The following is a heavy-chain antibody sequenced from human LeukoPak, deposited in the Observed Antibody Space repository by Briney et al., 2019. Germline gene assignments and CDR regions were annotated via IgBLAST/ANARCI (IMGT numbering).Heavy chain of an antibody. J-gene: IGHJ3*02. CDR2: ISSTSAHK. D-gene: IGHD6-13*01. CDR3: ATRVTADSYDASDI. CDR1: GFTFKSFS. Sequence: GGSLRLSCAASGFTFKSFSMTWVRQAPGKGLEWVASISSTSAHKYHADSVKGRFTISRDNDKNSLYLQMNSLRTEDTALYYCATRVTADSYDASDIWGQETMVTVSS. V-gene: IGHV3-21*06.